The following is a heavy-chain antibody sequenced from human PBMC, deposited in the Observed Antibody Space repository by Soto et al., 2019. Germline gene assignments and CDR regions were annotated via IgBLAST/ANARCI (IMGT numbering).Heavy chain of an antibody. CDR2: ISGGGGST. V-gene: IGHV3-23*01. CDR1: GFTFSSYA. CDR3: AKLTGAIAVAAPPDY. J-gene: IGHJ4*02. Sequence: EVQLLESGGGLVQPGGSLRLSCAASGFTFSSYAMSWVRQAPGKGLEWVSGISGGGGSTYCADSVKGRFTISRDNSKNTLYLQMNSLRVEDTAVYYCAKLTGAIAVAAPPDYWGQGTLVTVSS. D-gene: IGHD6-19*01.